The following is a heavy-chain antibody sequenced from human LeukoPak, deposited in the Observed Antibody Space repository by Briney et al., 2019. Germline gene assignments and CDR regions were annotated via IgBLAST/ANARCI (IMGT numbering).Heavy chain of an antibody. Sequence: GRSLRLSCAASGFTFSSYGMHWVRQAPGKGLEWVAVISYDGSNKYYADSVKGRFTISRDNSKNTLYLQMNSLRAGDTAVYYCAKDKRRYYYDSSGPLDVWGQGTTVTVSS. J-gene: IGHJ6*02. D-gene: IGHD3-22*01. CDR1: GFTFSSYG. CDR3: AKDKRRYYYDSSGPLDV. V-gene: IGHV3-30*18. CDR2: ISYDGSNK.